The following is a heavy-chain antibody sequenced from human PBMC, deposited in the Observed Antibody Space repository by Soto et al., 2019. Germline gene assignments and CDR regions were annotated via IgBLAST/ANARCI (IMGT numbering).Heavy chain of an antibody. Sequence: QVQLVESGGGVVQPGRSLRISCAASGFTFSSYAMHWVRQAPGKGLEWVAVISYDGSNKHYADSVKGRFTISRDNSKNPLYLQMNSLRAEDTAVYYCARVEGPYDRSGYYFYWGQGTLVTVSS. CDR3: ARVEGPYDRSGYYFY. CDR2: ISYDGSNK. CDR1: GFTFSSYA. J-gene: IGHJ4*02. V-gene: IGHV3-30-3*01. D-gene: IGHD3-22*01.